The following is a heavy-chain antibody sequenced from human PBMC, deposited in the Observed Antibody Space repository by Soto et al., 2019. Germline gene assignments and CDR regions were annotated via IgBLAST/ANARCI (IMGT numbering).Heavy chain of an antibody. CDR2: INPKFGDT. Sequence: QVQLVQSGAEVKEPGDSVRVSCEASGYTFSAYYIHWVRQAPGQGLEWMGWINPKFGDTTYAQDFHGRVTMTRGMSISTVYMELSRLTSDDTAIYYGARNMDYYYGPGSGNGHGVWGQGTTVTVFS. J-gene: IGHJ6*02. CDR1: GYTFSAYY. V-gene: IGHV1-2*02. D-gene: IGHD3-10*01. CDR3: ARNMDYYYGPGSGNGHGV.